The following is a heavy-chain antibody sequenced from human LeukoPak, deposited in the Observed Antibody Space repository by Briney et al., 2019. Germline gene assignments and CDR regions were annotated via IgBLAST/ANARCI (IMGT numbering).Heavy chain of an antibody. V-gene: IGHV3-7*01. D-gene: IGHD6-19*01. Sequence: PGGSLRLSCAASGFTFSSYLMSWVRQAPGKGLEWVANIKQDGSEKYYVDSVKGRFTISRDNAKNSLYLQMNSLRAEDTAVYYCARKAVASPFVRLGYMDVWGKGTTVTVSS. CDR1: GFTFSSYL. J-gene: IGHJ6*03. CDR2: IKQDGSEK. CDR3: ARKAVASPFVRLGYMDV.